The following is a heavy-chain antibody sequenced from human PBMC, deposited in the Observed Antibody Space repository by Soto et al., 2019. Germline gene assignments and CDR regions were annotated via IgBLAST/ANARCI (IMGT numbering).Heavy chain of an antibody. CDR3: ARDRDDYGSGNYYNRIDF. CDR1: GGIFSTYA. V-gene: IGHV1-69*01. Sequence: QVQLVQSGAEVKKPGSSVKVSCKASGGIFSTYAISWLRQAPGQGLEWMGGIIPLFGTPNYAQRFQGSVTITADDSTSTAYMELSRLRSEDTAVNYCARDRDDYGSGNYYNRIDFWGQGTLVTVSS. J-gene: IGHJ4*02. CDR2: IIPLFGTP. D-gene: IGHD3-10*01.